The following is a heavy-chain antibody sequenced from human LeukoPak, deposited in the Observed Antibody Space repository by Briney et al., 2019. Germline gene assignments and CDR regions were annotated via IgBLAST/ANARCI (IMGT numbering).Heavy chain of an antibody. CDR2: IYSGGST. D-gene: IGHD6-19*01. CDR3: ARRYSSGWWIDY. CDR1: GFTFSNAY. Sequence: PGGSLRLSCAASGFTFSNAYMNWVRQAPGKGLEWVSVIYSGGSTYYADSVKGRFTISRDNSKNTLYLQMNTLRAEDTAVYYCARRYSSGWWIDYWGQGTLVTVSS. V-gene: IGHV3-53*01. J-gene: IGHJ4*02.